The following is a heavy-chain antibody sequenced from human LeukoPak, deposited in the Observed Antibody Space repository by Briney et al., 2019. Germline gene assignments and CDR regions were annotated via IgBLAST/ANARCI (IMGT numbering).Heavy chain of an antibody. V-gene: IGHV3-7*01. Sequence: GGSLRLSCVASGFTFTIYWMSWVRQAPGKGLEWVANIKQDGSEKYYVDSVKGRFTISRDNAENSLYLQMNSLRGEDMAVYFCARAGYSSGWDYWGQGTLVTVSS. J-gene: IGHJ4*02. CDR1: GFTFTIYW. D-gene: IGHD6-19*01. CDR3: ARAGYSSGWDY. CDR2: IKQDGSEK.